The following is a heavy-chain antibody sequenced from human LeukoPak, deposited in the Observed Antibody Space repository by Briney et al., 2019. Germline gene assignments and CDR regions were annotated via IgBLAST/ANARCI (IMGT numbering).Heavy chain of an antibody. V-gene: IGHV1-18*01. CDR1: GYTFTNYG. J-gene: IGHJ4*02. Sequence: ASVKVSCKASGYTFTNYGISWVRQAPGQGLEWMGWISGYNGNTNYAQKFQGRVTMTTDASTSTAYMELRSLRSDDTAVYYCARQGYSGHSQGAADYWGQGTLVTVSS. CDR3: ARQGYSGHSQGAADY. D-gene: IGHD4-23*01. CDR2: ISGYNGNT.